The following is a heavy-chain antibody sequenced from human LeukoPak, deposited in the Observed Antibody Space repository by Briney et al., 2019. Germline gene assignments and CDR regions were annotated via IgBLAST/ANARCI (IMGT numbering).Heavy chain of an antibody. J-gene: IGHJ4*02. D-gene: IGHD1-26*01. Sequence: GRSLRLSCAASGFTFSNYDMHWVRQAPGKGLEWVAAISSSSRDIFYADSVKGRFTISRDNTQNSLSLQMSSLRAEDTAVYYCVREAAATLFDYWGQGTLVTVSS. V-gene: IGHV3-21*01. CDR3: VREAAATLFDY. CDR1: GFTFSNYD. CDR2: ISSSSRDI.